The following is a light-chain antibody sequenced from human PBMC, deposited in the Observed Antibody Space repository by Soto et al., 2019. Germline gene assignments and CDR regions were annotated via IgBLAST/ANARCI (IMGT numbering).Light chain of an antibody. V-gene: IGKV1-39*01. J-gene: IGKJ4*01. CDR2: DAS. CDR1: LPINSD. Sequence: DVHLTQSPSSLSASKGSTVTMTCRASLPINSDLIWYQHKPGKAPRLLLYDASSLQIGVPSRFTGSGSGTDFTLTISDLQPDGLGTYYCQQSYVNPHTFGGGTKVDIK. CDR3: QQSYVNPHT.